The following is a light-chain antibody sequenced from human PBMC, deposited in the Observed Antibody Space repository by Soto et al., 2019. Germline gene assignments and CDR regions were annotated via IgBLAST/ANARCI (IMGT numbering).Light chain of an antibody. CDR3: QQFNNYPST. CDR2: DAS. CDR1: QGISSA. V-gene: IGKV1D-13*01. Sequence: AIQLTQSPSSLSASVGDRVTITCRAGQGISSALARYQQKPGKAPKLLIYDASSLESGVPSRFSGSGSGTDFTLTISSLQPEDFATYYCQQFNNYPSTFGQGTRLEIK. J-gene: IGKJ5*01.